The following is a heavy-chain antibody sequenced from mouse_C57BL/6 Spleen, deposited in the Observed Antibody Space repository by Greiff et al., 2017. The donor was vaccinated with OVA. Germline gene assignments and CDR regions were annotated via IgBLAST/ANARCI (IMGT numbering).Heavy chain of an antibody. CDR1: GFTFSDYG. V-gene: IGHV5-17*01. Sequence: EVQLVESGGGLVKPGGSLKLSCAASGFTFSDYGMHWVRQAPEKGLEWVAYISSGSSTIYYADTVKGRFTISRDNAKTALFLQMTSLRSEDTAMYYCAKLGRGYFDYWGQGTTLTVSS. D-gene: IGHD4-1*01. CDR3: AKLGRGYFDY. CDR2: ISSGSSTI. J-gene: IGHJ2*01.